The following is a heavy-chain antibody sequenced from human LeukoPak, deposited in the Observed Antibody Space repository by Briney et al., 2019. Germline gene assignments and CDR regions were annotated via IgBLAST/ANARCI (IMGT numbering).Heavy chain of an antibody. CDR1: GFTFSSYA. V-gene: IGHV3-23*01. J-gene: IGHJ4*02. Sequence: GGSLRLSCAASGFTFSSYAMSWVRQAPGKGLEWVSAISGSGGSTYYADSVKRRFTISRDNSKNTLYLQMNSLRAEDTAVYYCAKGFGYGDYGPFDYWGQGTLVTVSS. CDR3: AKGFGYGDYGPFDY. CDR2: ISGSGGST. D-gene: IGHD4-17*01.